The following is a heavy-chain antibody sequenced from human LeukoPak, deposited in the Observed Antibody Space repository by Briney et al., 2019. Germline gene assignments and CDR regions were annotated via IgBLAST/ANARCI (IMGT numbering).Heavy chain of an antibody. J-gene: IGHJ4*02. V-gene: IGHV3-23*01. Sequence: GGSLRLSCAASGFTSSSYAMSWVRQAPGKGLEWVSAISGSGGSTYFAGSVKGRFTISRDNAKNTLYLQMNSLRAEDTAVYYCAKRSSGDDYWGQGTLVTVSS. CDR3: AKRSSGDDY. CDR1: GFTSSSYA. D-gene: IGHD6-19*01. CDR2: ISGSGGST.